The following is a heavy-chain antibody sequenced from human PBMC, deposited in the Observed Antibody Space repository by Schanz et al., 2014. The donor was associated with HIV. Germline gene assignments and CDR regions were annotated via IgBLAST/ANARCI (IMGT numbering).Heavy chain of an antibody. CDR1: GFTFDSYT. D-gene: IGHD3-10*01. V-gene: IGHV3-21*01. CDR3: AKEWYYGSGSMDYGLDV. CDR2: ISGGSGDK. Sequence: EVQVVDSGGGLVKPGGSLRLSCVVSGFTFDSYTMNWVRQAPGKGLEWVSSISGGSGDKLYADSIKGRFTISRDNANNSVYLQMNSLRGEDTAVYYCAKEWYYGSGSMDYGLDVWGQGTTVTVSS. J-gene: IGHJ6*02.